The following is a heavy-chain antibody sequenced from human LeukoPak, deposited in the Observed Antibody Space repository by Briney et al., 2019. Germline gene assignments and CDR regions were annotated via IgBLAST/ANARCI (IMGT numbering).Heavy chain of an antibody. CDR2: ISDDARNK. J-gene: IGHJ4*02. CDR1: GFPFSGYG. CDR3: AKGVASSIWNAMDV. D-gene: IGHD1-1*01. V-gene: IGHV3-30*18. Sequence: GGSLRLSCAASGFPFSGYGMNWVRQAPGKGLEWVTVISDDARNKEYTDSVKGRFTISRENAKDIVYVEMNRLRGEDTAVYYCAKGVASSIWNAMDVWGQGTLVTVSS.